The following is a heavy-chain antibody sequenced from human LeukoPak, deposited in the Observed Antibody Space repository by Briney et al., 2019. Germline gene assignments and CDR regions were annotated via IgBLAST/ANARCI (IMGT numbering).Heavy chain of an antibody. CDR2: IYSGGST. Sequence: GSLRLSCAASGFTVSSNYMSWVRQAPGEGLEWVSVIYSGGSTYYADSVKGRFTISRDNSKNTLYLQMNSLRAEDTAVYYCASASGSPWNFDYWGQGTLVTVYS. D-gene: IGHD1-26*01. V-gene: IGHV3-66*02. J-gene: IGHJ4*02. CDR3: ASASGSPWNFDY. CDR1: GFTVSSNY.